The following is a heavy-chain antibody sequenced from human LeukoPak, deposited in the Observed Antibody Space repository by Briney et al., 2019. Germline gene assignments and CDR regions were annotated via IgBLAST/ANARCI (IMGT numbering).Heavy chain of an antibody. V-gene: IGHV3-48*01. CDR1: GFTFSSYS. Sequence: GGSLRLFCAASGFTFSSYSMNWVRQAPGKGLEWVSYISSSSSTIYYADSVKGRFTISRDNAKNSLYLQMNSLRAEDTAVYYCARDGTQTIFDYWGQGTLVTVSS. D-gene: IGHD1-14*01. CDR3: ARDGTQTIFDY. J-gene: IGHJ4*02. CDR2: ISSSSSTI.